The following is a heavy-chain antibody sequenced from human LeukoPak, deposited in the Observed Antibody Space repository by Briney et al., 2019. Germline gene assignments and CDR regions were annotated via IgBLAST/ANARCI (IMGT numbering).Heavy chain of an antibody. CDR1: GFTFCSYS. Sequence: GGTLSLSCAGYGFTFCSYSMNWVGQGPGKGLVGVSYINSSSSTIYYEDSGRGRFTISRDIGKNSLYLQMNSLRAEDTAVYYCARGANYDFWSGYPNYYYYYYMDVWGKGTTVTVSS. CDR3: ARGANYDFWSGYPNYYYYYYMDV. J-gene: IGHJ6*03. D-gene: IGHD3-3*01. V-gene: IGHV3-48*01. CDR2: INSSSSTI.